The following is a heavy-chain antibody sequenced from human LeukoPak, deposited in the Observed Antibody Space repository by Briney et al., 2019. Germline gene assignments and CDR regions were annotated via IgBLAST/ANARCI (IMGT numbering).Heavy chain of an antibody. CDR3: ASDCSSTSCYTRGIDWFDP. CDR1: GFTFSSYA. J-gene: IGHJ5*02. Sequence: GGSLRLSCAASGFTFSSYAMSWVRQAPGKGLEWVSAISGSGGSTYYADSVKGRFTISRDNSKNTLYLQMNSLRAEDTAVYYCASDCSSTSCYTRGIDWFDPRGQGTLVTVSS. D-gene: IGHD2-2*02. V-gene: IGHV3-23*01. CDR2: ISGSGGST.